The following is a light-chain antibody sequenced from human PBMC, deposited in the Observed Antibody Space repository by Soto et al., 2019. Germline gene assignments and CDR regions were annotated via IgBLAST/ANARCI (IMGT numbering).Light chain of an antibody. V-gene: IGKV3-15*01. Sequence: ERVMTQSPATLSVSPGERATLSCRASQSVSNNLAWYQQQPGQAPRLLIYGASTRATGLPARFTGSGSGTEFTLTISSLQSEDFAVYYCQQYNNWPYTFGQGTKLEIK. CDR1: QSVSNN. J-gene: IGKJ2*01. CDR2: GAS. CDR3: QQYNNWPYT.